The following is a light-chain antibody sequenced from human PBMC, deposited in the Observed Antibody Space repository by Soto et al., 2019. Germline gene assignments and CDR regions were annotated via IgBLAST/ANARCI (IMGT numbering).Light chain of an antibody. CDR3: QQRSDWPPLT. V-gene: IGKV3-11*01. CDR2: DAS. CDR1: QSVSSY. Sequence: EIVLTQSPATLSLSPGERATLSCRASQSVSSYLAWYQQKPGQAPRLLIYDASNRATGIPARFSGSGSGTDFTLTFSSLEPEDVAVYYCQQRSDWPPLTFGGGTKVEIK. J-gene: IGKJ4*01.